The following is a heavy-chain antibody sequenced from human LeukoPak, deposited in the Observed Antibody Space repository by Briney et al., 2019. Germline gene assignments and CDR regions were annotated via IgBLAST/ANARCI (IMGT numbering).Heavy chain of an antibody. CDR3: ARDRTPYSSGSYGDWWFDP. CDR2: ISSSSSYI. Sequence: GGALRLSCAASGFTFSSYSMNWVRQAPGKGLECVSSISSSSSYIYYADSVKGGFTISRDHAKNPLYLQMNSLRAEDTDVYYCARDRTPYSSGSYGDWWFDPWGQGTLVTVSS. D-gene: IGHD6-19*01. J-gene: IGHJ5*02. CDR1: GFTFSSYS. V-gene: IGHV3-21*04.